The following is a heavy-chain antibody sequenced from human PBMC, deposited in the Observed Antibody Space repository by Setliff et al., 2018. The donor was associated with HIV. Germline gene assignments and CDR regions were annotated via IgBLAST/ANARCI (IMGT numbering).Heavy chain of an antibody. Sequence: SETLSLTCTVSGDSIRGYYWSWIRQPPGKGLEWMGYVFYTGFAAYNPSLKSRLTISVDTSKSQFSLRLTSVTAANTAIYYCARQVSIPGVAITPVDYWGQGALVTVSS. CDR2: VFYTGFA. V-gene: IGHV4-59*08. CDR1: GDSIRGYY. D-gene: IGHD5-12*01. J-gene: IGHJ4*02. CDR3: ARQVSIPGVAITPVDY.